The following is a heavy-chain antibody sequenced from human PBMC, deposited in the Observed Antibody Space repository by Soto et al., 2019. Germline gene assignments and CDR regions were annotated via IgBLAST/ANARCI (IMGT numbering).Heavy chain of an antibody. CDR1: GFTFSSYG. Sequence: QVQLVESGGGVVQPGRSLRLSCAASGFTFSSYGMHWVRQAPGKGLEWVAVISYDGSNKYYADSVKGRFTISRDNSKNTLYMQMNSLRAEDTAVYYCAKYYASLKAAATPLDYWGQGTLVTVSS. D-gene: IGHD6-13*01. CDR2: ISYDGSNK. V-gene: IGHV3-30*18. J-gene: IGHJ4*02. CDR3: AKYYASLKAAATPLDY.